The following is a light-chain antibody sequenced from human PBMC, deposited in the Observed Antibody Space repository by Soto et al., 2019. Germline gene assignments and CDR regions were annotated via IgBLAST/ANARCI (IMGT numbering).Light chain of an antibody. J-gene: IGKJ4*01. CDR2: WAS. CDR1: QSVLYSSNNKNY. CDR3: QQYYSTPPLT. V-gene: IGKV4-1*01. Sequence: DIVMTQSPDSLAVSLGERATINCKSSQSVLYSSNNKNYLAWYQQKPGQPHTLLIYWASTREYVVPDRFSGSGSGTDATHTLSSLQAEDVAVYYCQQYYSTPPLTFGGGTKVEIK.